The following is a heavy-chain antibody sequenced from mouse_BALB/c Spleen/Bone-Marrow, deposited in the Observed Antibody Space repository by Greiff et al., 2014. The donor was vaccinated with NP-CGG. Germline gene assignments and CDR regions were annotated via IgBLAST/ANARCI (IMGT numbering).Heavy chain of an antibody. CDR2: INPGSGGA. CDR3: AREWTARAVDY. V-gene: IGHV1-54*01. D-gene: IGHD3-2*01. Sequence: VQRVESGAELVRPGTSVKVSCEASGYAFTNYLIEWVKQRPGQGLEWIGVINPGSGGANYNEKFKGKATLTADKSSSTAYMQLSSLTSDDSAVYFCAREWTARAVDYWGQGTTLTVSS. CDR1: GYAFTNYL. J-gene: IGHJ2*01.